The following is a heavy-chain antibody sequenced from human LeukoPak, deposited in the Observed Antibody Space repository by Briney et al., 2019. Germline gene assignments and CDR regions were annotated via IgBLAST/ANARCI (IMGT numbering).Heavy chain of an antibody. CDR3: ARDEYYGSGSYIGAFDI. Sequence: GGSLRLSCAASGFTFDDYGMSWVRQAPGKGLEWVSGINWNGGSTGYADSVKGRFTISRDNAKNSLYLQMNSLRAEDTALYYCARDEYYGSGSYIGAFDIWGQGTMVTVSS. D-gene: IGHD3-10*01. V-gene: IGHV3-20*04. CDR2: INWNGGST. J-gene: IGHJ3*02. CDR1: GFTFDDYG.